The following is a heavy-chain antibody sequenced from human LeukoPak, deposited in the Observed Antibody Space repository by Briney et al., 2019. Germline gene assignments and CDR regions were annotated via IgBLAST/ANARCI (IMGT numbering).Heavy chain of an antibody. D-gene: IGHD3-10*01. V-gene: IGHV3-23*01. J-gene: IGHJ4*02. Sequence: GGSLRLSCAASGFTFSTYAMSWVRQAPGKGLEWVSSISGTGSTTYYADSVRGRFSISRDNSKKTLYLQMNSLRAEDPAVYYCARDSYSVRGVRSFDYWGQGTLVTVSS. CDR1: GFTFSTYA. CDR2: ISGTGSTT. CDR3: ARDSYSVRGVRSFDY.